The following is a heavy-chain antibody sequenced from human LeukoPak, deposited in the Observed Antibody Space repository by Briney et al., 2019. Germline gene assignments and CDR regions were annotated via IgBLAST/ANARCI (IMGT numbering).Heavy chain of an antibody. CDR3: ARVSSGSYFGYYYYYMDV. V-gene: IGHV3-74*01. Sequence: GGSLRLSCAASGFTFSNYWMHWVRQAPGKGLVWFSRINSDGSSTSYADSVKGRFTISRDNAKNTLYLQMNSLRAEDAAVYYCARVSSGSYFGYYYYYMDVWGKGTTVTVSS. CDR2: INSDGSST. CDR1: GFTFSNYW. D-gene: IGHD1-26*01. J-gene: IGHJ6*03.